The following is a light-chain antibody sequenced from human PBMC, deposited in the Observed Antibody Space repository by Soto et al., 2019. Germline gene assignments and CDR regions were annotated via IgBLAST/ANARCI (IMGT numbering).Light chain of an antibody. CDR3: QQRSNWPPSIT. CDR1: QTFIRNY. J-gene: IGKJ5*01. V-gene: IGKV3-11*01. CDR2: DAS. Sequence: EIVLTQSPDTLSLSPGERATLSCRASQTFIRNYLAWHQQKPGQTPRLLVYDASNRATGIPARFSGSGSGTDFTLTISSLEPEDFAVYYCQQRSNWPPSITFGQGTRLEIK.